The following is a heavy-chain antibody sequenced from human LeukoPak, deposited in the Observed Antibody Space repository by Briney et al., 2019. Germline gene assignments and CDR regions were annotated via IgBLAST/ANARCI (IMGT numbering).Heavy chain of an antibody. CDR1: GFTFSNAW. CDR3: AKKMDDAFDI. D-gene: IGHD5-24*01. CDR2: ISGTSAYI. Sequence: PGGSLRLSCAASGFTFSNAWMSWVRQAPGKGLEWVAFISGTSAYISYADSVKGRFTISRDNAKNSLYLQMDNLRAEDTAVYYCAKKMDDAFDIWGQGTMVTVSS. V-gene: IGHV3-21*01. J-gene: IGHJ3*02.